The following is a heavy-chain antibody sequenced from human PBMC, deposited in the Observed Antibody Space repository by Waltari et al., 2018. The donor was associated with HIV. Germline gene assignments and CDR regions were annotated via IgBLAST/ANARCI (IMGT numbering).Heavy chain of an antibody. Sequence: QVQLQESGPGLVKPSETLSLTCTVSGGSISSYYWSWIRQPAGKGLEWIGRIYTSGSTNYNPSLNSRVTMSVDTSKNQFSPKLSSVTAADTAVYYCARDSLLGDSSGYHGEYAFDIWGQGTMVTVSS. J-gene: IGHJ3*02. CDR2: IYTSGST. D-gene: IGHD3-22*01. V-gene: IGHV4-4*07. CDR1: GGSISSYY. CDR3: ARDSLLGDSSGYHGEYAFDI.